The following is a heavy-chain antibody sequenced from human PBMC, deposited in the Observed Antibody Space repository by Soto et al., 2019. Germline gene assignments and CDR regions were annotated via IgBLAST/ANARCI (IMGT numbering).Heavy chain of an antibody. CDR2: MYNTGNT. V-gene: IGHV4-59*01. CDR3: ARDLWGYCGTDCYPLDV. J-gene: IGHJ6*02. Sequence: PSETLSITCTVSGGSISGYYWSWIRQPPGKGLEWIGYMYNTGNTVYNPSFKSRDTISVDTSKNQFSLKLNSVTAAVTAVYYCARDLWGYCGTDCYPLDVWGQGTTVTVS. D-gene: IGHD2-21*02. CDR1: GGSISGYY.